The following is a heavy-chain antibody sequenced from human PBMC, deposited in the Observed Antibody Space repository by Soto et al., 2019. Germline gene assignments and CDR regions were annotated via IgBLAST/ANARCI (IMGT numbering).Heavy chain of an antibody. Sequence: QVQLQESGPGLVKPSETLSLTCTVSGGSVSSGSYYWSWIRQPPGKGLEWIGYIYYSGSTNYNPSLKSRLTISVDTSKNQFSLKLSSVTAADTAVYYCARDLRYYDSSGYYGAVWFDPWGQGTLVTVSS. CDR3: ARDLRYYDSSGYYGAVWFDP. V-gene: IGHV4-61*01. J-gene: IGHJ5*02. CDR1: GGSVSSGSYY. D-gene: IGHD3-22*01. CDR2: IYYSGST.